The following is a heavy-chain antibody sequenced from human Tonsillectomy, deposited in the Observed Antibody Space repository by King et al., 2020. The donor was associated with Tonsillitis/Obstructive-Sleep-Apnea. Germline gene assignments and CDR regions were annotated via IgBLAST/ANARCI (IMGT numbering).Heavy chain of an antibody. J-gene: IGHJ5*02. CDR1: GGSVSSGGYF. CDR2: IYYSGST. Sequence: QLQESGPGLVKPSETLSLTCTVSGGSVSSGGYFWSWIRQPPGKGLEWIAYIYYSGSTKYSPSLKSRVTISVDTSKNQFSLKLSSVTAADTAVYYCARGSIPGIATRSTLFDPWGQGTLVTVSS. D-gene: IGHD6-6*01. CDR3: ARGSIPGIATRSTLFDP. V-gene: IGHV4-61*08.